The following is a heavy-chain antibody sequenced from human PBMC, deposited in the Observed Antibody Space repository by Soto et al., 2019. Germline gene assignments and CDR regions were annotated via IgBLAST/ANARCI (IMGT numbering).Heavy chain of an antibody. J-gene: IGHJ6*02. CDR1: GFTFSSYG. V-gene: IGHV3-33*01. D-gene: IGHD3-3*01. Sequence: PGGSLRLSCAASGFTFSSYGMHWVRQAPGKGLEWVAVIWYDGSNKYYADSVKGRFTISRDNSKNTLYLQMNSLRAEDTAVYYCARYPHYDLYYYYGMDVWGQGTTVTVSS. CDR2: IWYDGSNK. CDR3: ARYPHYDLYYYYGMDV.